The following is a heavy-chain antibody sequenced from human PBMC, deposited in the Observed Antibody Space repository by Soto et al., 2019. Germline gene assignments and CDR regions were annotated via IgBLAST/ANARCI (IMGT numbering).Heavy chain of an antibody. CDR2: ISSSGTGI. J-gene: IGHJ3*02. CDR1: GFTFSDYY. Sequence: GGSLRLSCAASGFTFSDYYTTWIRQAPGKGLEWVSYISSSGTGIYYADSVKGRFTISRDNAKKSLYLQMSSLRAEDTAVYYCARAYSDASDIWGQGTMVTVSS. CDR3: ARAYSDASDI. V-gene: IGHV3-11*01. D-gene: IGHD2-15*01.